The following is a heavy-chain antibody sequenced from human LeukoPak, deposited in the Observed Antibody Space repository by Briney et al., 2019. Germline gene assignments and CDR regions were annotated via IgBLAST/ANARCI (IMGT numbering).Heavy chain of an antibody. CDR1: GIIFSIYL. Sequence: GGSLRLSCGPSGIIFSIYLMIWLPRAPGKGVEWVSTLSSTGTTFYAGSVEGRFTISSANSENTLYLQMDSLRAADTALYYCARVGYSSSWFFFNFWGKGILVTVSS. CDR2: LSSTGTT. CDR3: ARVGYSSSWFFFNF. V-gene: IGHV3-23*05. D-gene: IGHD6-13*01. J-gene: IGHJ4*02.